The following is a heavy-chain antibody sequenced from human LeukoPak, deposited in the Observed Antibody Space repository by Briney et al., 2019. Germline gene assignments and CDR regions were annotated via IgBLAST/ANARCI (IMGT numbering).Heavy chain of an antibody. D-gene: IGHD3-10*01. CDR2: INHSGST. J-gene: IGHJ5*02. V-gene: IGHV4-34*01. Sequence: SETLSLTCAVYGGSFSGYYWSWIRQPPGKGLEWIGEINHSGSTNYNPSLKSRVTISVDTSKNQFSLKLSSVTAADTAVYYCARHQGRGFGELLYRRRWFDPWGQGTLVTVSS. CDR1: GGSFSGYY. CDR3: ARHQGRGFGELLYRRRWFDP.